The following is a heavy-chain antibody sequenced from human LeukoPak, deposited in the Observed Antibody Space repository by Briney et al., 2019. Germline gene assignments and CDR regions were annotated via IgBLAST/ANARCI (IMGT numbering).Heavy chain of an antibody. CDR3: ARTVTYWYFDL. CDR1: GGSISSSSYY. J-gene: IGHJ2*01. CDR2: IYYSGST. V-gene: IGHV4-39*01. Sequence: SETLSLTCTVSGGSISSSSYYWGWIRQPPGKGLEWIGSIYYSGSTYYNPSLKSRVTISVDTSKNQFSLKLSSVTAADTAVYYCARTVTYWYFDLWGRGTLVTASS. D-gene: IGHD4-17*01.